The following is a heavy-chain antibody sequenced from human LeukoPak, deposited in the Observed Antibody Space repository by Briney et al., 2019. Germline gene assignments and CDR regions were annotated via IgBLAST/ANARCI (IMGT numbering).Heavy chain of an antibody. CDR2: INAGNGNT. V-gene: IGHV1-3*01. Sequence: ASVTVSCTASGYTFTAYAMHWVRQAPGQSLEWMGWINAGNGNTKYSQKFQGRVTVTRDTSASTAYMELSSLRSEDTAVYYCARSGYDSSGYYLIWGQGTMVTVSS. CDR3: ARSGYDSSGYYLI. J-gene: IGHJ3*02. D-gene: IGHD3-22*01. CDR1: GYTFTAYA.